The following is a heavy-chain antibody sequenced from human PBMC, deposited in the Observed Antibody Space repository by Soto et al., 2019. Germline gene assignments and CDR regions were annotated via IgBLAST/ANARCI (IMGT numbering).Heavy chain of an antibody. CDR3: ARKSPLIIPAAPSYGMDV. CDR1: GGTFSSYA. CDR2: IIPIFGTA. J-gene: IGHJ6*02. Sequence: QVQLVQSRAEVKKPGSSVKVSCKASGGTFSSYAISWVRQAPGQGLEWMGGIIPIFGTANYAQKFQGRVTITADKSTSTAYMELSSLRSEDTAVYYCARKSPLIIPAAPSYGMDVWGQGTTVTVSS. D-gene: IGHD2-2*01. V-gene: IGHV1-69*06.